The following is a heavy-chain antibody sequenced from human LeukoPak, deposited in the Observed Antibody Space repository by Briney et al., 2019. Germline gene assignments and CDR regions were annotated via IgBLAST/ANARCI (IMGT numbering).Heavy chain of an antibody. J-gene: IGHJ4*02. V-gene: IGHV4-39*01. CDR3: ARNVQPRFSCDEYY. D-gene: IGHD5-18*01. CDR1: GGSISSSSYY. Sequence: SETLSLTCTVSGGSISSSSYYWGWIRQPPGKGLEWIGSIYYSGSTYYNPSLKSRVTISVDTSKNQLSLKLSSVTAADTAVYYCARNVQPRFSCDEYYWGQGTLVTVSS. CDR2: IYYSGST.